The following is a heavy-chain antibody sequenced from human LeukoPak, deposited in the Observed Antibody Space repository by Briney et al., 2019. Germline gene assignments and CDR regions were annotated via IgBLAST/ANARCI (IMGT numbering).Heavy chain of an antibody. V-gene: IGHV3-64D*09. CDR2: ISSNGGIT. CDR1: GFTFSNYA. J-gene: IGHJ4*02. CDR3: VKDKYPVVVAATLDY. D-gene: IGHD2-15*01. Sequence: GGSLRLSCAASGFTFSNYAMHWVRQAPGKGLEYVSDISSNGGITYYADSVKGRFTVSRDNSKNMLYLQMNSLRAEDTAVYYCVKDKYPVVVAATLDYWGQGILVTVSS.